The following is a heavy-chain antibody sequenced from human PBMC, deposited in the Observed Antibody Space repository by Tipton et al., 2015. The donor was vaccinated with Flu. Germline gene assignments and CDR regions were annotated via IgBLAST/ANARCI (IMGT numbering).Heavy chain of an antibody. CDR3: ARAPSGGSSIAARPNWLDP. J-gene: IGHJ5*02. CDR1: GGSFSGYY. CDR2: INHSGST. Sequence: TLSLTCAVYGGSFSGYYWSWIRQPPGKGLEWIGEINHSGSTNYNPSLKSRVTISVDTSKNQFSLKLSSVTAADTAVYYCARAPSGGSSIAARPNWLDPWGQGTLVTVSS. D-gene: IGHD6-6*01. V-gene: IGHV4-34*01.